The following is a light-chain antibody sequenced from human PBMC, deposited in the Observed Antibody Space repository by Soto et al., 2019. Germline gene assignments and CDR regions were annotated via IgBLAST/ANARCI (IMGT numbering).Light chain of an antibody. J-gene: IGKJ1*01. CDR3: QQLIKWHRT. Sequence: EIVLTQSPATLSLSPGERATLSCRASQSVSSYLAWYQQKPRQAPRLLIYDASNRATGIPARFSGSGSGTDFTLTISSLEPEDFAVYFCQQLIKWHRTFCQGTKGDI. V-gene: IGKV3-11*01. CDR2: DAS. CDR1: QSVSSY.